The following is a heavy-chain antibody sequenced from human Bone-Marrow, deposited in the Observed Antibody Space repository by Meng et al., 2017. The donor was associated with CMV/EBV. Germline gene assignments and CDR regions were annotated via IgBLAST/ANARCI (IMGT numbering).Heavy chain of an antibody. V-gene: IGHV1-8*01. CDR3: ATGVADFEY. D-gene: IGHD6-19*01. Sequence: QVQLLRFGAEVKKPGASVKVSCKASGYTFTSYDINSVRQAAGQGLEWMGWMNPNSGNTDYAQKFQGRVTMTRNISKSTAYMDLSSLRSEDTAVYYCATGVADFEYWGQGTLVTVSS. J-gene: IGHJ4*02. CDR1: GYTFTSYD. CDR2: MNPNSGNT.